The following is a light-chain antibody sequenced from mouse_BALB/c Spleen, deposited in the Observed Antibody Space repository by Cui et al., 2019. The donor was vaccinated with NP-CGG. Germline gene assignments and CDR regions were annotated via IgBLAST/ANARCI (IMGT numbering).Light chain of an antibody. V-gene: IGLV1*01. CDR1: TGAVITSNY. CDR2: GTN. Sequence: QAVVTQDSALTTSPGATVTLTCRSSTGAVITSNYANWVQEKPDHLFTGLIGGTNNRAPGVPARFSGSLIGDKAALTITGAQTEDEAIYFCALWYSNHWVFGGGTKLTVL. CDR3: ALWYSNHWV. J-gene: IGLJ1*01.